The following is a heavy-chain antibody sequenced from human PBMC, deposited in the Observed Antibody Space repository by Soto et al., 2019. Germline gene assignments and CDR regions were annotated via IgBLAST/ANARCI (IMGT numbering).Heavy chain of an antibody. Sequence: GPGPNTTSETLSLPCACYGGSFRGYYWGWIPQPPGEGVGGVGGINHSGSTNYNPSLKSRVTISVDTSKNQFSLKLSSVTAADTAVYYCARPQYSSSSGKTSGGYYYYYGMDVWGQGTTVTVSS. V-gene: IGHV4-34*01. CDR2: INHSGST. J-gene: IGHJ6*02. CDR1: GGSFRGYY. CDR3: ARPQYSSSSGKTSGGYYYYYGMDV. D-gene: IGHD6-6*01.